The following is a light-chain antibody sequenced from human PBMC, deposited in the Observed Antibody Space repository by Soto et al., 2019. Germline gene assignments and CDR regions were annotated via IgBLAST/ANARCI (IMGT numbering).Light chain of an antibody. V-gene: IGKV3-15*01. CDR2: GAS. Sequence: EIVITQSPATLAFSPGERATLSCRASQSVSSNLAWYQQKPGQAPRLLIYGASTRATGIPARFSGSGSGTEFTLTISRLEPEDFAVYYCQQYGSLSWTFGQGTKVDIK. CDR1: QSVSSN. J-gene: IGKJ1*01. CDR3: QQYGSLSWT.